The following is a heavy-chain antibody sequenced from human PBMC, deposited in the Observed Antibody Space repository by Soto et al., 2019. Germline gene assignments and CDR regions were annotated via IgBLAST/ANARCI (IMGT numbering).Heavy chain of an antibody. CDR1: GYAFTTYG. J-gene: IGHJ4*02. D-gene: IGHD6-6*01. CDR3: ARGRDGDY. CDR2: ISAHNGNT. V-gene: IGHV1-18*01. Sequence: QVHLVQSGAEVKKPGASVKVSCKGSGYAFTTYGITWVRQAPGQELEWMGWISAHNGNTNYAQKLQGRVTVTRDTSTSTAYMELRSLRSDDTAVYYCARGRDGDYWGQGALVTVSS.